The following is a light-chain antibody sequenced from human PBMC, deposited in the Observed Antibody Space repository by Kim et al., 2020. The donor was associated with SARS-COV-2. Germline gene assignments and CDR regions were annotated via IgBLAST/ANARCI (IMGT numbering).Light chain of an antibody. J-gene: IGKJ4*01. CDR3: QQRSNWPLT. V-gene: IGKV3-11*01. Sequence: LSPGERATLSCRASQSVSSYLAWYQQKPGQAPRLLMYDASNRATGIPARFSGSGSGTDFTLTISSLEPEDFAVYYCQQRSNWPLTFGGGTKVDIK. CDR2: DAS. CDR1: QSVSSY.